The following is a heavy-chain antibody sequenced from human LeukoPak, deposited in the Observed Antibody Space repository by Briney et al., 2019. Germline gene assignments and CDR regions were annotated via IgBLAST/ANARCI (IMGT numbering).Heavy chain of an antibody. V-gene: IGHV1-69-2*01. Sequence: ASVKVSCKASGYTFTGYYMHWVRQAPGQGLEWMGRVDPEDGETIYAEKFQGRVTITADTSTDTAYMELSSLRSEDTAVYYCAKEGGYYDFWSGYYRGFDYWGQGTLVTVSS. CDR3: AKEGGYYDFWSGYYRGFDY. D-gene: IGHD3-3*01. J-gene: IGHJ4*02. CDR1: GYTFTGYY. CDR2: VDPEDGET.